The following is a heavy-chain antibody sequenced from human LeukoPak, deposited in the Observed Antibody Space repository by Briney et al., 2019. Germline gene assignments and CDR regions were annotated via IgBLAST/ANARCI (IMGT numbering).Heavy chain of an antibody. D-gene: IGHD6-13*01. Sequence: AGGSLRLSCAASGFTFSSYGMHWVRQAPGKGLEWVAVISYDGSNKYYADSVKGRFTTSRDNSKNTLYLQMNSLRAEDTAVYYCAKSGGSSRSLDYWGQGTLVTVSS. V-gene: IGHV3-30*18. CDR3: AKSGGSSRSLDY. CDR1: GFTFSSYG. J-gene: IGHJ4*02. CDR2: ISYDGSNK.